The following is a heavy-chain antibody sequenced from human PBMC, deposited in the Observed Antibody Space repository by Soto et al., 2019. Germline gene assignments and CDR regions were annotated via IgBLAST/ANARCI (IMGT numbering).Heavy chain of an antibody. Sequence: GGSLRLSCAASGFTFNSYAMSWVRQAPGKGLEWVSGITASGGATYYADSVRGRFTISRDNSKNTLYLQINSLRVDDTAVYYCAKDGSMVRGVVSPAPAWGQGTTGTVSS. J-gene: IGHJ6*02. D-gene: IGHD3-10*01. CDR3: AKDGSMVRGVVSPAPA. V-gene: IGHV3-23*01. CDR2: ITASGGAT. CDR1: GFTFNSYA.